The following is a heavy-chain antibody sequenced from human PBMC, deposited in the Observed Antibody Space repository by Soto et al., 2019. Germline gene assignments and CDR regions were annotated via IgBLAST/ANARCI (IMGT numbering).Heavy chain of an antibody. Sequence: GASVKVSCKASGYTFTSFGISWVRQAPGQGLEWMGWISAYNGHTNYAQNLQGRVTMTTDSSTSTAYMELSRLRSDDTAVYYCARGGIVVVPAAIRGYDAFDIWGQGTMVTVSS. J-gene: IGHJ3*02. CDR3: ARGGIVVVPAAIRGYDAFDI. CDR1: GYTFTSFG. V-gene: IGHV1-18*01. CDR2: ISAYNGHT. D-gene: IGHD2-2*02.